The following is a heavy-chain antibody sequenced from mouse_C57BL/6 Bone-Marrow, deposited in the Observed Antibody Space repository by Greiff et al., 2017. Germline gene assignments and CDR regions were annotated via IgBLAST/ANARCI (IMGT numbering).Heavy chain of an antibody. J-gene: IGHJ1*03. CDR1: GFNIKDYY. V-gene: IGHV14-1*01. D-gene: IGHD1-1*01. CDR2: IDPEDGDT. Sequence: EVQLQESGAELVRPGASVKLSCTASGFNIKDYYMHWVKQRPEQGLEWIGRIDPEDGDTEYAPKFQGKATMTADTSSNTAYLQLSSLTSEDTAVYYCTKIYYGSSYWYFDVWDTGTTVTVSS. CDR3: TKIYYGSSYWYFDV.